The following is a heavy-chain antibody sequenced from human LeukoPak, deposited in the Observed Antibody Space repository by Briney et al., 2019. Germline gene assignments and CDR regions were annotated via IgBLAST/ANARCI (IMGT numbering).Heavy chain of an antibody. CDR2: IFYSGNT. D-gene: IGHD3-3*01. V-gene: IGHV4-39*07. Sequence: SETLSLTCTVSGGSISNGGSYWGWIRQPPGKGLEWIATIFYSGNTFYNPTLESRVTISVDTSKNQFSLKLSSVTAADSAVYYCARDRRETFKVFGVHYYFDYCGEGALVTVS. J-gene: IGHJ4*02. CDR3: ARDRRETFKVFGVHYYFDY. CDR1: GGSISNGGSY.